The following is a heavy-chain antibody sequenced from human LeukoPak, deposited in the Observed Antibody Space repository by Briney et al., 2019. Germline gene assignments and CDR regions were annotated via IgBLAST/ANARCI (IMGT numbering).Heavy chain of an antibody. J-gene: IGHJ5*02. V-gene: IGHV4-39*01. CDR3: ARKRGYSGYDYHNWFDP. CDR1: GGSISSSSYY. D-gene: IGHD5-12*01. CDR2: IYYSGST. Sequence: SETLSLTCTVSGGSISSSSYYWGWIRQPPGKGLEWIGSIYYSGSTYYNPSLKSRVTISVDTPKNQFSLKLSSVTAADTAVYYCARKRGYSGYDYHNWFDPWGQGTLVTVSS.